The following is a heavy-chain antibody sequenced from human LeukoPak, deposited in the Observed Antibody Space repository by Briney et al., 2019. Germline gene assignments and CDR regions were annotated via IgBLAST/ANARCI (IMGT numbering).Heavy chain of an antibody. V-gene: IGHV3-30*04. Sequence: GRSLRLSCAASGFAFSSYAMHWVRQAPGKGLEWVAIISYDGITEDYSDSVKGRFSISRDNFKNTLFLQMNGLRDEDTAVYYCARDRPTGHWFDPWGQGTLLTVSS. CDR1: GFAFSSYA. CDR2: ISYDGITE. J-gene: IGHJ5*02. D-gene: IGHD6-6*01. CDR3: ARDRPTGHWFDP.